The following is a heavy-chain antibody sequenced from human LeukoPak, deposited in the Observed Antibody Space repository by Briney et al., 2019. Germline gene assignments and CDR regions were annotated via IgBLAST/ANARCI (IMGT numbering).Heavy chain of an antibody. CDR2: ISYDGSNK. J-gene: IGHJ4*02. V-gene: IGHV3-30*04. D-gene: IGHD3-10*01. Sequence: GGSLRLSCAASGFTFSSYAMHWVRQAPGKGLEWVAVISYDGSNKYYADSVKGRFTISRDNSKNTLYLQMNSLRAEDTAVYYCARDRGSVARTRVALDYWGQGTLVTVSS. CDR1: GFTFSSYA. CDR3: ARDRGSVARTRVALDY.